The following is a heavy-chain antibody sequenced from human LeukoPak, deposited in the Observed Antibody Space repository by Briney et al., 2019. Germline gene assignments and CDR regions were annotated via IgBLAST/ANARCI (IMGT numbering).Heavy chain of an antibody. D-gene: IGHD2-2*01. V-gene: IGHV1-18*01. CDR3: ARTGCSSTSCYADYYYGMDV. CDR2: ISAYNGNT. J-gene: IGHJ6*02. CDR1: GYTFTSYG. Sequence: GASVKVSCKASGYTFTSYGISWVRQAPGQGLEWMGWISAYNGNTNYAQKLQGRVTMTTDTSTSTAYMELRSLRSDDTAVYYCARTGCSSTSCYADYYYGMDVWGQGTTVTVSS.